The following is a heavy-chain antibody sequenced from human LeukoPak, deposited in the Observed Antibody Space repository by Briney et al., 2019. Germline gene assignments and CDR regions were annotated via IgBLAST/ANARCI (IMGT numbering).Heavy chain of an antibody. J-gene: IGHJ4*02. CDR3: AKGSSYYYFDY. V-gene: IGHV3-23*01. Sequence: GGSLRLSCAASGFTFSNYAMTWVRQAPGKGLEWVSSLTSSGDDTYYSDSVKGRFTISRDNSRNTLYLHMNSLRAEDTAVYYCAKGSSYYYFDYWGQGILVTVSS. CDR2: LTSSGDDT. D-gene: IGHD6-13*01. CDR1: GFTFSNYA.